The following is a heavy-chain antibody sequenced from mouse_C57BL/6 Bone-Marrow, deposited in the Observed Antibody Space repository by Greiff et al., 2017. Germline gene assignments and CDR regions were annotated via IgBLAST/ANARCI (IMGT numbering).Heavy chain of an antibody. V-gene: IGHV1-5*01. J-gene: IGHJ2*01. CDR2: IYPGNSDT. CDR1: GYTFTSYW. D-gene: IGHD1-1*01. CDR3: TRDFVLIYYYGSSYDY. Sequence: VQLQQSGTVLARPGASVKMSCKTSGYTFTSYWMHWVKQRPGQGLEWIGAIYPGNSDTSYNQKFKGKAKLTAVTSASTAYMELSSLTNEDSAVYYCTRDFVLIYYYGSSYDYWGQGTTLTGSS.